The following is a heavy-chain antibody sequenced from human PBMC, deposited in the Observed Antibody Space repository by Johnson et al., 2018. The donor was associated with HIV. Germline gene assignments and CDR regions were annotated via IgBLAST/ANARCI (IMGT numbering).Heavy chain of an antibody. CDR2: IRGSGGRT. J-gene: IGHJ3*02. V-gene: IGHV3-53*01. CDR1: GFTVSSNY. D-gene: IGHD3-10*01. Sequence: EVQLVESGGGLIKPGGSLRLSCAASGFTVSSNYMSWVRQAPGKGLEWVSAIRGSGGRTNYADSVKGRFTISRDNAENSLYLQMNSLRAGDTAVYYCARAGKWSGDAFDIWGQGTTVTVSS. CDR3: ARAGKWSGDAFDI.